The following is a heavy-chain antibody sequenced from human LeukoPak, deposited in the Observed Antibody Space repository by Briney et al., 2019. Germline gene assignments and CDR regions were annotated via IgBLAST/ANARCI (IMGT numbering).Heavy chain of an antibody. D-gene: IGHD3-22*01. CDR2: ISSSGSTI. CDR3: ARDSTLQYYYDSSGPSWYFDL. CDR1: GFTFSDYY. V-gene: IGHV3-11*04. J-gene: IGHJ2*01. Sequence: GGSLRLSCAASGFTFSDYYMSWIRQAPGKGLEWVSYISSSGSTIYYADSVKGRFTISRDNAKNSLYLQMNSLRAEDTAVYYCARDSTLQYYYDSSGPSWYFDLWGRGTLVTVSS.